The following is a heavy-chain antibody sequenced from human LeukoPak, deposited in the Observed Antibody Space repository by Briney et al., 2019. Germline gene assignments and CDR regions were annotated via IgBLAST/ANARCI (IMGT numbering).Heavy chain of an antibody. D-gene: IGHD3-22*01. CDR2: ISIGSDTI. CDR1: GFTLSSYS. J-gene: IGHJ4*02. V-gene: IGHV3-48*01. Sequence: PGGSLRLSCAASGFTLSSYSMNWVRQAPGTGLEWLSYISIGSDTIYYADSVKGRFTISRDNSKNTLFLQMNSLRPDDMAVYFCAKGLLDSSGYAKIDYWGQGTLVTVSS. CDR3: AKGLLDSSGYAKIDY.